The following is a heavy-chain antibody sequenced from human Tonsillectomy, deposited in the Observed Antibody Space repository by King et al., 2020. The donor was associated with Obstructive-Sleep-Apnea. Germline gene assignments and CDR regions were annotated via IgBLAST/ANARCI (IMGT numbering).Heavy chain of an antibody. D-gene: IGHD6-19*01. Sequence: VQLVESGGGLVQPGRSLRLSCASSGFTFDDYAMHWVRQVPGEGLEWVLGIIWNSVSLGYADSGKGRFTISRDTAKNSLYLQINSLRVEDTALYYCGKDIAVAGMVAVDYWGQGTLVTVSS. J-gene: IGHJ4*02. V-gene: IGHV3-9*01. CDR3: GKDIAVAGMVAVDY. CDR2: IIWNSVSL. CDR1: GFTFDDYA.